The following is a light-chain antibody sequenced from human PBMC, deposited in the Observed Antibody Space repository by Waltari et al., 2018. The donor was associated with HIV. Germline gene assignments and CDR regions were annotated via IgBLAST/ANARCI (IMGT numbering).Light chain of an antibody. CDR2: ADT. CDR1: NIGYSS. Sequence: YELTQPPSVSVAPGQTAPITCGGDNIGYSSVHWYQQKPGQAPVLVFYADTDRPSGIPERFSGSKSGNTATLTISRVEAGDEADYYCQVWASNSAYVVFGGRTKLTVL. V-gene: IGLV3-21*02. CDR3: QVWASNSAYVV. J-gene: IGLJ2*01.